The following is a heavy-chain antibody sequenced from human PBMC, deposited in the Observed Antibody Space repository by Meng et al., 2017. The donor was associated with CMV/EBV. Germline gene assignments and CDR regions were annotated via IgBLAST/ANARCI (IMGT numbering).Heavy chain of an antibody. D-gene: IGHD2-2*01. Sequence: ASVKVSCKASGYTFTSYDINWVRQATGQGLEWMGWMNPNSGNTGYAQKFQGRVTITRNTSISTAYTELSSLRSEDTAAYYCARGPISPRYCSSTSCRYWFDPWGQGTLVTVSS. CDR3: ARGPISPRYCSSTSCRYWFDP. J-gene: IGHJ5*02. V-gene: IGHV1-8*03. CDR1: GYTFTSYD. CDR2: MNPNSGNT.